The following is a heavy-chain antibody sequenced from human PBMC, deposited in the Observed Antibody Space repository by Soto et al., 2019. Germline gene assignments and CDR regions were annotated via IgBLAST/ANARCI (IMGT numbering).Heavy chain of an antibody. CDR1: GGPISSGGYY. Sequence: TLSLTCAVSGGPISSGGYYWSLIRQHPGKGLEWIGYIYYSGSTYYNPSLKSRVTISVDTSKNQFSLKLSSVTGADTAVYYCARDRRGDYDDRSGDYPYDPWGQGTLVTVSS. CDR3: ARDRRGDYDDRSGDYPYDP. J-gene: IGHJ5*02. CDR2: IYYSGST. V-gene: IGHV4-31*11. D-gene: IGHD3-22*01.